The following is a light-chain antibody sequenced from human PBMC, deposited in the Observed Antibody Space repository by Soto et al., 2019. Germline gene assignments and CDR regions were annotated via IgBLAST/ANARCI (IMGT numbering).Light chain of an antibody. CDR3: QQYSSTPLT. Sequence: EIVMTQSPDSMAVSLGERATINCKSSQSGLYSSNNKNCLAWYQQKPRQPPKLLIYWASSRESVVPDRCSGSGSATDFTLTSSTLQAEDVAVYYCQQYSSTPLTFGGGTKVEIK. CDR2: WAS. V-gene: IGKV4-1*01. J-gene: IGKJ4*01. CDR1: QSGLYSSNNKNC.